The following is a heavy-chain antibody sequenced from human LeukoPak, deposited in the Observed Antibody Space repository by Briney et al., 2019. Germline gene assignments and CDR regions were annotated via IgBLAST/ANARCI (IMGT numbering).Heavy chain of an antibody. CDR3: AKDSVDYGDWGDFSY. V-gene: IGHV3-23*01. Sequence: GGSLRLSCAASGFTFSSYAMSWVRQAPGKGLEWVSAISGSGGSTYYADSVKGRFTISRDNSKNTLYLQMNSLRAEDTAVYYCAKDSVDYGDWGDFSYWGQGTLVTVSS. CDR2: ISGSGGST. CDR1: GFTFSSYA. J-gene: IGHJ4*02. D-gene: IGHD4-17*01.